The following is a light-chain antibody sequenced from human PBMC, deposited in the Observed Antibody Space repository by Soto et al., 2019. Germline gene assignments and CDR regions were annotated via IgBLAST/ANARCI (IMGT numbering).Light chain of an antibody. CDR1: NVGSRS. J-gene: IGLJ2*01. CDR3: QVWEATGDQVE. CDR2: YDS. Sequence: SYELTQPPSVSVAPGETARISCGGNNVGSRSVHWYQQKPGQAPFLVIYYDSDRPSGIPERFSGSNSGNTATLIISRVEAGDEADYYCQVWEATGDQVEFGRGTKLTVL. V-gene: IGLV3-21*01.